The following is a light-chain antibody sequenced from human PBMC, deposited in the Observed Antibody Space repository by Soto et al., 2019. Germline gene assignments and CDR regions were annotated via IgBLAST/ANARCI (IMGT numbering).Light chain of an antibody. Sequence: DLQMTQSPYTLSASVGDRVTITCRASQNINIWLAWYKHKPGTAPKLLIYKASTLESGVPSRFSGNGSGTDFTLTIRSLLPDESATYYCQPYYCLPTWTCGQGTKVEMK. J-gene: IGKJ1*01. V-gene: IGKV1-5*03. CDR1: QNINIW. CDR3: QPYYCLPTWT. CDR2: KAS.